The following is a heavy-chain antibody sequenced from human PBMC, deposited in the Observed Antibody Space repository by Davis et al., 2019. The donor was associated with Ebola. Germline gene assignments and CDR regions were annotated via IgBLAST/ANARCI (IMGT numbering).Heavy chain of an antibody. J-gene: IGHJ6*03. D-gene: IGHD4-11*01. Sequence: GESLKISCAVSGFTFSSYEMNWVRQAPGKGLEWVSYISSSGSTIYYADSVKGRFTISRDNAKKSLYLQMNSLRAEDTAVYYCARDYTDDLYYYYYMDVWGKGTTVTVSS. CDR1: GFTFSSYE. CDR2: ISSSGSTI. V-gene: IGHV3-48*03. CDR3: ARDYTDDLYYYYYMDV.